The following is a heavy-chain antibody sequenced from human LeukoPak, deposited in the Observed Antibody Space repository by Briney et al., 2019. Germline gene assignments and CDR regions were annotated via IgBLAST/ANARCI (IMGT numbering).Heavy chain of an antibody. CDR1: GFTFSSYA. D-gene: IGHD2-2*01. CDR3: AREDIVVVPARAVYYYYYYMDV. V-gene: IGHV3-23*01. J-gene: IGHJ6*03. CDR2: ISGSGGST. Sequence: GGSLRLSCAASGFTFSSYAMSWVRQAPGKGLEWVSAISGSGGSTYYADSVKGRFTISRDNSKNTLYLQMNSLRAEDTAVYYCAREDIVVVPARAVYYYYYYMDVWGKGTTVTVSS.